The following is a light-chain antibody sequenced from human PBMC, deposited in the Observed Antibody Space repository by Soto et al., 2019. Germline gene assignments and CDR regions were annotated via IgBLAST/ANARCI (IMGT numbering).Light chain of an antibody. CDR3: QQYDHLPPST. V-gene: IGKV1-33*01. CDR1: QDISIY. Sequence: DIQMTQSTSSLSASVGDRFTITFHWSQDISIYLNWYQQKSGKAPKLLIYDVFNLATGVPSRFSGGGSGTDFNLTISSLQPEDIAIYYCQQYDHLPPSTFGQGTRLEIK. CDR2: DVF. J-gene: IGKJ5*01.